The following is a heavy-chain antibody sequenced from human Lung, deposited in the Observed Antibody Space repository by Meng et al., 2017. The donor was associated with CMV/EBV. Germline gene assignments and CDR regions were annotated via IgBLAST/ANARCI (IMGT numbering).Heavy chain of an antibody. J-gene: IGHJ4*02. CDR1: GDSVSSNGAT. V-gene: IGHV6-1*01. CDR2: TYYKSKWNH. D-gene: IGHD3-22*01. CDR3: ARVFGDITGYVFDY. Sequence: LRLSCAISGDSVSSNGATWNWIRQSPSRGLEWLGRTYYKSKWNHDYAVSVKSRISFNPDTSKNQFSLQLSSVTPEDTAVYYCARVFGDITGYVFDYWGQGXLVTVSS.